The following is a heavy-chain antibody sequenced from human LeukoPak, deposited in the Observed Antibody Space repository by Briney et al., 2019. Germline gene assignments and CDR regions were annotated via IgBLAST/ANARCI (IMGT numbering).Heavy chain of an antibody. CDR3: VKVSVAAPGSDY. D-gene: IGHD6-13*01. CDR2: INQDGSET. V-gene: IGHV3-7*01. Sequence: GGSLRLSCAASGFIFSNYGMTWVRQAPGKGLEWVVNINQDGSETYYVDSVRGRFTISRDNAKNSLYLQMNSLRAEDTALYYCVKVSVAAPGSDYWGQGTLVTVSS. J-gene: IGHJ4*02. CDR1: GFIFSNYG.